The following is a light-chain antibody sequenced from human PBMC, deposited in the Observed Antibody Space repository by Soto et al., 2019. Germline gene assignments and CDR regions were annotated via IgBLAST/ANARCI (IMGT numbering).Light chain of an antibody. CDR2: TVS. J-gene: IGKJ4*01. V-gene: IGKV2-40*01. CDR1: QSLLDSDDGNTY. CDR3: MQRIAFPLT. Sequence: DIVMTQTPLSLPVTPGEPASISCGSSQSLLDSDDGNTYLDWYLQKPGQSPQLLIYTVSYRASGVPDRFSGSGSGTDFTLKISRVEAEDVGVYYCMQRIAFPLTFGGGSKVDIK.